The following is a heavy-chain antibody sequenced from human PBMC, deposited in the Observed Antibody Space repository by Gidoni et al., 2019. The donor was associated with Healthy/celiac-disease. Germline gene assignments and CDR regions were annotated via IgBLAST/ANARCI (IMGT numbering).Heavy chain of an antibody. Sequence: QVQLQESGPGLVKPSQTLSLTCTVSGRSITSGGYYWGWIRQHPGNGLEWIGYIYYSGSTYYNPSLKSRVTISVDTSKNQFSLKLSSVTAADTAVYYCARVWEEYSSRCFDYWGQGTLVTVSS. CDR2: IYYSGST. V-gene: IGHV4-31*03. J-gene: IGHJ4*02. D-gene: IGHD6-13*01. CDR3: ARVWEEYSSRCFDY. CDR1: GRSITSGGYY.